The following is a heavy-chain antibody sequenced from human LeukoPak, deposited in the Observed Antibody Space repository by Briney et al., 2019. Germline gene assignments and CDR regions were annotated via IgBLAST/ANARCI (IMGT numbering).Heavy chain of an antibody. J-gene: IGHJ4*02. V-gene: IGHV1-46*01. Sequence: GASVKVSCKASGYTFTSYYMHWVRQAPGQGLERMGIINPSGGSTSYAQTFQGRVTMTRDMSTSTVYMELSSLRSEDTAVYYCARGPLVAARLDYWGQGTLVTVSS. CDR2: INPSGGST. CDR1: GYTFTSYY. CDR3: ARGPLVAARLDY. D-gene: IGHD6-6*01.